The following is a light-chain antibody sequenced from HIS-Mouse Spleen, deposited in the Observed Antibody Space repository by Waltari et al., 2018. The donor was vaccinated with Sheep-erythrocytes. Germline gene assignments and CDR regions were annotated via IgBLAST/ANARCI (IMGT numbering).Light chain of an antibody. CDR2: EDS. V-gene: IGLV3-10*01. Sequence: SYELTQPPSVSVSPGQTARITCSGDALPKKYAYWYQQKSGQAPGLVIYEDSKRPSGIPWRFSGSSSGTMATLTISGAKVEDEADYYCYSTDSSGNHRVFGGGTKLTVL. CDR1: ALPKKY. J-gene: IGLJ2*01. CDR3: YSTDSSGNHRV.